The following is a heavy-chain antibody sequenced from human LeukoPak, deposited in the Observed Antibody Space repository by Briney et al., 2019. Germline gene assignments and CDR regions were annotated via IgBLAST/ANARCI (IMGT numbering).Heavy chain of an antibody. CDR2: IKQDGSEK. CDR1: GFTFSSYW. D-gene: IGHD2-2*01. J-gene: IGHJ4*02. CDR3: AKAHCGSASCSRADY. Sequence: GGSLRLSCAASGFTFSSYWMSWVRQAPGKGLEWVANIKQDGSEKNYVDSVKGRFTISRDNSENTVYLQMNSLTVEDTAVYYCAKAHCGSASCSRADYWGKGTQVTVSS. V-gene: IGHV3-7*05.